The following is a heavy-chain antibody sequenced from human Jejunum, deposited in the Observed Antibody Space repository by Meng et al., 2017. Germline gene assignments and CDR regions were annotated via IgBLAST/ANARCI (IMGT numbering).Heavy chain of an antibody. V-gene: IGHV3-23*01. Sequence: GESLKISCAASGFTFSSSTMSWVRQAPGKGLEWVSAISGSGGSTYYADSVKGRFTISRDNSKNTLYLQMNTLRAEDTATYYCAKLTTNWGQGTLVTVSS. D-gene: IGHD1-14*01. CDR3: AKLTTN. CDR1: GFTFSSST. CDR2: ISGSGGST. J-gene: IGHJ4*02.